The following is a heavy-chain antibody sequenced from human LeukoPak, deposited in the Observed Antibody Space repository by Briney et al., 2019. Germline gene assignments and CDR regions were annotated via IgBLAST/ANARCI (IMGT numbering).Heavy chain of an antibody. J-gene: IGHJ4*02. Sequence: GGSVRLSCAASGFTFSSYAMSWVRQAPGKGLECISGFSGSGGSTYYADSVKGRFTISRDNSKNTLYLQMNSLRAEDTAVYYCARAGNTRFDYWGQGTLVTVSS. CDR1: GFTFSSYA. D-gene: IGHD2/OR15-2a*01. V-gene: IGHV3-23*01. CDR3: ARAGNTRFDY. CDR2: FSGSGGST.